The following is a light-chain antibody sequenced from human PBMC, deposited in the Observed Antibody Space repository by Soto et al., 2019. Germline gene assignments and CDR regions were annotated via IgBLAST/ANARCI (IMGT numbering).Light chain of an antibody. CDR2: DVS. Sequence: QSALTQPPSVSGSPGQSVTISCTGTSSDIGGYNYVSWYQQHPGKAPKLMIYDVSKRPSGVPDRFSGSNSGNTASLTISGLQADDEADYSCSFYAATPHVFGAGTKLTVL. CDR1: SSDIGGYNY. J-gene: IGLJ1*01. CDR3: SFYAATPHV. V-gene: IGLV2-11*01.